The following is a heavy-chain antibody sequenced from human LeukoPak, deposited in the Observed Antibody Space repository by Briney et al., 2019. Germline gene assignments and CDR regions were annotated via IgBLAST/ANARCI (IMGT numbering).Heavy chain of an antibody. D-gene: IGHD5-18*01. Sequence: GAALKISYKGAGSSFTSYWIGWVRPMAGKGEEWRGIIYPGDSDTRYSPSFQGQVTISADKSISTAYLQWSSLKASDTAMYYCARHFGNSYGYYYYYMYVWGKGTTVTVSS. CDR2: IYPGDSDT. CDR3: ARHFGNSYGYYYYYMYV. V-gene: IGHV5-51*01. CDR1: GSSFTSYW. J-gene: IGHJ6*03.